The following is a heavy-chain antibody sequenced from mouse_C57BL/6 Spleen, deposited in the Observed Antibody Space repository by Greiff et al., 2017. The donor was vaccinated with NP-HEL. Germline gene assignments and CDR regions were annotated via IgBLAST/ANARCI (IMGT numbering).Heavy chain of an antibody. Sequence: QVQLKQPGAELVKPGASVKMSCKASGYTFTSYWITWVKQRPGQGLEWIGDIYPGSGSTNYNEKFKSKATLTVDTSSSTAYMQLSSLTSEDSAVYYCARGGLTGIYAMDYWGQGTSVTVSS. CDR2: IYPGSGST. D-gene: IGHD4-1*01. CDR3: ARGGLTGIYAMDY. V-gene: IGHV1-55*01. CDR1: GYTFTSYW. J-gene: IGHJ4*01.